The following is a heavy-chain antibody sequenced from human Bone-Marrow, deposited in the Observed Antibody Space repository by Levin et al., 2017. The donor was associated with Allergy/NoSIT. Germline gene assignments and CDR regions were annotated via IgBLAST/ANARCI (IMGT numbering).Heavy chain of an antibody. J-gene: IGHJ6*02. Sequence: PGGSLRLSCAASGFTFSSYWMSWVRQAPGKGLELVANIKQDGSEKYYVDSVKGRFTISRDNAKNSLYLQMNSLRAEDTAVYYCARKRGMGAMDVWGQGTTVTVSS. V-gene: IGHV3-7*04. CDR3: ARKRGMGAMDV. D-gene: IGHD3-16*01. CDR1: GFTFSSYW. CDR2: IKQDGSEK.